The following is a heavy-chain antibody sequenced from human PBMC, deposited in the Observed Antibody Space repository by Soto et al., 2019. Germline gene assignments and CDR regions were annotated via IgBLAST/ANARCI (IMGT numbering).Heavy chain of an antibody. J-gene: IGHJ4*02. Sequence: GGSLRLSYAASGFTFSSYAMSWVRQAPGKGLEWVSAISGSGGSTYYADSVKGRFTISRDNAKNTLYLQMNSLRAEDTAVYYCAKDPTRTTVTTFDYWGQETMVNVSS. V-gene: IGHV3-23*01. CDR3: AKDPTRTTVTTFDY. D-gene: IGHD4-17*01. CDR2: ISGSGGST. CDR1: GFTFSSYA.